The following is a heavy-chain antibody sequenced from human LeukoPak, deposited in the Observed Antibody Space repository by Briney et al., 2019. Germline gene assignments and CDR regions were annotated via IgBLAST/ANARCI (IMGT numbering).Heavy chain of an antibody. D-gene: IGHD5-18*01. CDR1: GYTFTSYG. CDR3: ARDGLWIQMYYYYGMDV. J-gene: IGHJ6*02. CDR2: ISAYNGNT. V-gene: IGHV1-18*01. Sequence: GASVKVSCKASGYTFTSYGISWVRQAPGQGLEWMGWISAYNGNTNYAQKLQGRVTMTTDTSTSTAYMELRSLISDDTAVYYCARDGLWIQMYYYYGMDVWGQGTTVTVSS.